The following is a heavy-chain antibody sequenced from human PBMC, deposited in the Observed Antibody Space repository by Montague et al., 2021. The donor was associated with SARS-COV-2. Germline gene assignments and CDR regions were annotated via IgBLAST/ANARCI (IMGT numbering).Heavy chain of an antibody. CDR3: ARVGFGEYFDY. CDR1: GGSISRYY. Sequence: SETRSLTCTVSGGSISRYYWSWIRHPPGKGLEWIGNVFYSGSTNYNPSLKSRVTIFVDRSKNQFSLRLSSVTAADTAVYYCARVGFGEYFDYWGQGTLVTVSS. J-gene: IGHJ4*02. CDR2: VFYSGST. D-gene: IGHD3-10*01. V-gene: IGHV4-59*01.